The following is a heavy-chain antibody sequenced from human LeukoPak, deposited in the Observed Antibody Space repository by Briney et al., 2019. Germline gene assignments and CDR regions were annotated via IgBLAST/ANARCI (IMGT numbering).Heavy chain of an antibody. D-gene: IGHD3-3*01. J-gene: IGHJ4*02. CDR1: GDSISSYY. CDR2: VYISGST. Sequence: SETLSLTCTVSGDSISSYYWSWIRQPAGKGLEWIGRVYISGSTNYNTSLKSRVTMSVDTPKNQFSLKLSSVTAADTAVYYCARGGFWSGYYYIDYWGQGTLVTVSS. CDR3: ARGGFWSGYYYIDY. V-gene: IGHV4-4*07.